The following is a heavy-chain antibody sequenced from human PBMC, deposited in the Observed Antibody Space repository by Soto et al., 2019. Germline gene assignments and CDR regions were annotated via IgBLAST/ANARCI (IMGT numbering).Heavy chain of an antibody. D-gene: IGHD1-20*01. J-gene: IGHJ4*02. Sequence: GGSLRLSCAASGFTFSSYGMHWVRQAPGKGLEWVSAISGSGGSTYYADSVKGRFTISRDNSKNTLYLQMNSLRAEDTAVYYCANYITYFDYWGQGTLVTVSS. CDR1: GFTFSSYG. V-gene: IGHV3-23*01. CDR2: ISGSGGST. CDR3: ANYITYFDY.